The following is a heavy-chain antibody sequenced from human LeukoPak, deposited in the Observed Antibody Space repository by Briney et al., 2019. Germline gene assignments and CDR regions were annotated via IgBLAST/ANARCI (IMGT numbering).Heavy chain of an antibody. J-gene: IGHJ4*02. CDR3: AREREAAAGSYYFAY. V-gene: IGHV3-66*01. Sequence: GGSLRPSCAASGFTVSSNYMIWIRQAPGKGLECVSVIYSGGSTYYAESVRGRFTISRDNSKNTLYLQMNNLRAEDTAVYYCAREREAAAGSYYFAYWGQGTLVTVSS. D-gene: IGHD6-13*01. CDR2: IYSGGST. CDR1: GFTVSSNY.